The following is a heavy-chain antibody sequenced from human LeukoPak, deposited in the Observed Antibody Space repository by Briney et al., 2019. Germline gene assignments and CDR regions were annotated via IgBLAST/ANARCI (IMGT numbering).Heavy chain of an antibody. V-gene: IGHV3-7*03. CDR1: GFTFSSYW. Sequence: GGSLRLSCAASGFTFSSYWMSWVRQAPGKGLEWVANIKQDGSEKYYVDSVKGRFTISRDNAKNSLYLQMNSLRAEDTALYYCAREAVTSNFDYWGQGTLVTVSS. CDR2: IKQDGSEK. J-gene: IGHJ4*02. D-gene: IGHD4-17*01. CDR3: AREAVTSNFDY.